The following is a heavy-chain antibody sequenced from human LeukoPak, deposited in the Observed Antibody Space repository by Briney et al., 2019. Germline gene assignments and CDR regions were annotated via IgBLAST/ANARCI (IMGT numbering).Heavy chain of an antibody. CDR3: ARGWIGPLVRLQLFDY. CDR2: ISSSSSTI. V-gene: IGHV3-48*01. D-gene: IGHD1-1*01. Sequence: GGSLRLSCAASGFTFSTYSMNWVRQAPGKGVEWVSYISSSSSTIYYADSVKGRFTISRDNAKNSLDLQMNSLRAEDTAVYYCARGWIGPLVRLQLFDYWGQGTLVTVSS. CDR1: GFTFSTYS. J-gene: IGHJ4*02.